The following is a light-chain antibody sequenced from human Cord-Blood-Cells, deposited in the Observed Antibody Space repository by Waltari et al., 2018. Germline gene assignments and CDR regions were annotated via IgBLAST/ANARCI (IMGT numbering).Light chain of an antibody. CDR2: YDS. CDR3: QVWDSSSGV. CDR1: NIGSKS. Sequence: SYVLTQPPSVSVAPGKKARITCGGNNIGSKSVHWYQQKPGQAPVLVIYYDSDRPSGIPERFSGSNSGNTATLTISRVEAGDEADYYCQVWDSSSGVFGGGTKLTVL. J-gene: IGLJ2*01. V-gene: IGLV3-21*04.